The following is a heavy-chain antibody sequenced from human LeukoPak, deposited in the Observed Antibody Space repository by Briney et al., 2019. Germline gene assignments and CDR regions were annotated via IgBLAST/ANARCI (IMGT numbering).Heavy chain of an antibody. V-gene: IGHV3-11*04. Sequence: GVSLRLSCAASGFTFSDYYMRWIRQAPGKGREWVSYTSSSSSTIYYADSVKGRFTISRDNAKNTLYLQMNSLRAEDTAVYYCARDGIAARVVYYYMDVWGKGTTVTVSS. J-gene: IGHJ6*03. CDR1: GFTFSDYY. CDR2: TSSSSSTI. D-gene: IGHD6-13*01. CDR3: ARDGIAARVVYYYMDV.